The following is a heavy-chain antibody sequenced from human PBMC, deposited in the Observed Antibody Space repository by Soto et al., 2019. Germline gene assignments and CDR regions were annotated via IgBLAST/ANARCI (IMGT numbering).Heavy chain of an antibody. CDR2: MNPNSGNT. J-gene: IGHJ4*01. D-gene: IGHD3-22*01. Sequence: GASVKVSCKDSVYTFNSYAMHWVRQATGQGLEWMGWMNPNSGNTGYAQKFQGRVTMTRNTSISTAYMELSSLRSDDTAVYYCAAAPYDYDRSGYYFDYWGQGTLVSVSS. V-gene: IGHV1-8*02. CDR1: VYTFNSYA. CDR3: AAAPYDYDRSGYYFDY.